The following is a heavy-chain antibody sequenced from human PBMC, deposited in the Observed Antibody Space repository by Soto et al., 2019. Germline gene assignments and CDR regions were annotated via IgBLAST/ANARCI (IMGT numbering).Heavy chain of an antibody. J-gene: IGHJ4*02. D-gene: IGHD1-26*01. V-gene: IGHV3-33*01. CDR2: IWYDGSNK. CDR3: AREGATMGYFDY. CDR1: GFTFSSYG. Sequence: QVQLVESGGGVVQPGRSLRLSCAASGFTFSSYGMHWVRQAPGKGLEWVAVIWYDGSNKYYADSVKGRFTISRDNSKNTLYLQMNSLRAEDTAMYYCAREGATMGYFDYWGQGTLVTVSS.